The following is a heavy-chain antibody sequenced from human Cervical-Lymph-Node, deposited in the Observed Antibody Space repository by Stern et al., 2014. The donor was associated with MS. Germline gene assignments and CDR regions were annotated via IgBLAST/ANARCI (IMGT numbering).Heavy chain of an antibody. CDR3: ARDTTGGDSSGYYFDY. J-gene: IGHJ4*02. CDR1: GYTFTSYY. Sequence: QLVQSAAEVKKHGASVKVSCKASGYTFTSYYMHWVRQAPGKGLEWTGIINPSGGSTSYAQKFQGRVTMTRDTSTSTVYMELSSLRSEDTAVYYCARDTTGGDSSGYYFDYWGQGTLVTVSS. D-gene: IGHD3-22*01. V-gene: IGHV1-46*01. CDR2: INPSGGST.